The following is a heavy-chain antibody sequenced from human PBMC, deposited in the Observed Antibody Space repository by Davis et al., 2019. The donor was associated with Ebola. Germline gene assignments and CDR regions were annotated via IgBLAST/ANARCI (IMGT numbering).Heavy chain of an antibody. CDR1: GGSFSGYY. D-gene: IGHD4-17*01. Sequence: PSETLSLTCAVYGGSFSGYYWNWIRQHPGKGLEWIGYIYYSGSTYYNPSLKSRVTISVDTSKNQFSLKLSSVTAADTAVYYCARGRPTVTSNFDYWGQGTLVTVSS. CDR2: IYYSGST. V-gene: IGHV4-59*01. J-gene: IGHJ4*02. CDR3: ARGRPTVTSNFDY.